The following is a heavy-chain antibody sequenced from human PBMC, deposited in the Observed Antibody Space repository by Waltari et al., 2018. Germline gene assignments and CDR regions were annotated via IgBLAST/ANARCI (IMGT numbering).Heavy chain of an antibody. V-gene: IGHV4-38-2*01. Sequence: QVQLQESGPGLVKPSETLSLTCAVSGYSISSGYYWGWTRQPPGKGLEWIGSIYHSGSTYYNPSLKSRVTISVDTSKNQFSLKLSSVTAADTAVYYCARRVGASSYFDYWGQGTLVTVSS. CDR3: ARRVGASSYFDY. CDR1: GYSISSGYY. CDR2: IYHSGST. J-gene: IGHJ4*02. D-gene: IGHD1-26*01.